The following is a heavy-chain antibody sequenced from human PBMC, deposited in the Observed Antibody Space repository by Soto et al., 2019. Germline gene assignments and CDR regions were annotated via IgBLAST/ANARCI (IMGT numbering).Heavy chain of an antibody. CDR2: ITGSGIYT. CDR1: GFIFATHT. CDR3: VKEVISNYNEYFDY. D-gene: IGHD4-4*01. V-gene: IGHV3-21*02. J-gene: IGHJ4*02. Sequence: VQLVESGGGLVKPGGSLRLSCAASGFIFATHTINWVRQAPGKGLEWVSSITGSGIYTRYADSVKGRFTISRDNAKASLYLQMNSLGAEDTSVYYCVKEVISNYNEYFDYWGQVTLVTVSS.